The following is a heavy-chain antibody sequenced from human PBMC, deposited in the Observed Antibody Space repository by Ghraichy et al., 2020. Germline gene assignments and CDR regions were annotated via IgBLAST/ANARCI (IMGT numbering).Heavy chain of an antibody. CDR2: ISCSGDRT. CDR1: GFTFSSFA. Sequence: GGSLRLSCTTSGFTFSSFAMSWVRQVPGKGLEWVSVISCSGDRTYYADSVKGRFTISRDNPRNTLYLQMNSLRAEDTALYYCAEDRRENNYGFVWYWGKGALATVPS. V-gene: IGHV3-23*01. D-gene: IGHD3-16*01. CDR3: AEDRRENNYGFVWY. J-gene: IGHJ4*02.